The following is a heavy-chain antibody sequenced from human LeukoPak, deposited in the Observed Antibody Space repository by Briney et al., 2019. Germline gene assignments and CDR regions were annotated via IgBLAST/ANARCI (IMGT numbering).Heavy chain of an antibody. Sequence: ASVTVSYKASGYTFSTYGFSCVRQAPGQGLEWMGWISAYKGNTYYAQKLQGRVTMTTDTSTSTAYMELRSLRSDDTAIYYCARDLYYYGSGSYYDVFDVWGQGTMVTVSS. CDR2: ISAYKGNT. J-gene: IGHJ3*01. V-gene: IGHV1-18*01. D-gene: IGHD3-10*01. CDR3: ARDLYYYGSGSYYDVFDV. CDR1: GYTFSTYG.